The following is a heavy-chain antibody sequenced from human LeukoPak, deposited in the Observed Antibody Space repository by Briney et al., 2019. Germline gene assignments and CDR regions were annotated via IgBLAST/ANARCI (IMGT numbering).Heavy chain of an antibody. D-gene: IGHD3/OR15-3a*01. V-gene: IGHV4-39*01. CDR2: IYYSGNT. CDR3: ARQTGSGLFILP. CDR1: GVSISSSNSY. Sequence: SETLPLTCTVSGVSISSSNSYWGWIRQPPGKGREWIGSIYYSGNTYYNASLKSQVSISIDTSKNRFSLKLTSVTAADTAVYYCARQTGSGLFILPGGQGTLVTVSS. J-gene: IGHJ4*02.